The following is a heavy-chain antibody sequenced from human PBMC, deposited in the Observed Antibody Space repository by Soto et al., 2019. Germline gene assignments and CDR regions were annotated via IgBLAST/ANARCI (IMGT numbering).Heavy chain of an antibody. Sequence: ASVKVSCKASGHTFTGYYMHWVRQAPGQGLEWMGWINPNSGGTNYAQKFQGRVTMTRDTSISTAYMELSRLRSDDTAVYYCARVKIPENRGNKKYYFDYWGQGTLVTVSS. J-gene: IGHJ4*02. CDR3: ARVKIPENRGNKKYYFDY. CDR2: INPNSGGT. V-gene: IGHV1-2*02. D-gene: IGHD2-15*01. CDR1: GHTFTGYY.